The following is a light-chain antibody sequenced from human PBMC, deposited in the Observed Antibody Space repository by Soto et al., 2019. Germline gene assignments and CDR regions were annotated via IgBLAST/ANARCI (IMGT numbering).Light chain of an antibody. CDR2: GNS. CDR1: SSNIGAGYD. V-gene: IGLV1-40*01. J-gene: IGLJ1*01. Sequence: QSVLTEPPAVSFAPGQRVTISCTGSSSNIGAGYDVHWYQQLPGTAPKLLIYGNSNRPSGVPDRFSGSKSGTSASLAITGLQAEDEADYYCQSYDSSLSALYVFGTGTKVTVL. CDR3: QSYDSSLSALYV.